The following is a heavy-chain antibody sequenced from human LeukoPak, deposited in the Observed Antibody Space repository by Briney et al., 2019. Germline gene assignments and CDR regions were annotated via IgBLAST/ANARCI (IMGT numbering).Heavy chain of an antibody. CDR2: IKSKTDGGTT. Sequence: GGSLRLSCAASGFTFSSYAMSWVRQAPGKGLEWVGRIKSKTDGGTTDYAAPVKGRFTISRDDSKNTLYLQMNSLKTEDTAVYYCTTRDYYDSSGYTDYWGQGTLVTVSS. J-gene: IGHJ4*02. CDR1: GFTFSSYA. CDR3: TTRDYYDSSGYTDY. V-gene: IGHV3-15*01. D-gene: IGHD3-22*01.